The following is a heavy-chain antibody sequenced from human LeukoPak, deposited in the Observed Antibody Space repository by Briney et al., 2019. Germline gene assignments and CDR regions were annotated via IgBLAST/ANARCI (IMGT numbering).Heavy chain of an antibody. CDR2: IKSKTDGGTT. Sequence: GGSLRLSCAASGFTFSNAWMSWVRQAPGKGLEWVGRIKSKTDGGTTDYAAPVKGRFAISRDDSKNTLYLQMNSLKTEDTAVYYCTTGSSIAAAGTVFDYWGQGTLVTVSS. V-gene: IGHV3-15*01. J-gene: IGHJ4*02. D-gene: IGHD6-13*01. CDR3: TTGSSIAAAGTVFDY. CDR1: GFTFSNAW.